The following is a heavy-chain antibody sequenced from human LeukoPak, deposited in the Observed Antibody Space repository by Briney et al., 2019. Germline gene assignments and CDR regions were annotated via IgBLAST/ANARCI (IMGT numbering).Heavy chain of an antibody. CDR1: GYTFTGYY. CDR2: INPNSGGT. V-gene: IGHV1-2*02. J-gene: IGHJ5*02. CDR3: ARIWAVAGTGWFDP. D-gene: IGHD6-19*01. Sequence: ASVKVSCKASGYTFTGYYMHWVRQAPGQGLEWMGWINPNSGGTNYAQKFQGRVTMTTDTSTSTAYMELRSLRSDDTAVYYCARIWAVAGTGWFDPWGQGTLVTVSS.